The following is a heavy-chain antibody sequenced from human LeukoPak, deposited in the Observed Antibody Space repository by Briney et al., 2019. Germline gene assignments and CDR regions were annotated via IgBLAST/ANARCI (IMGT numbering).Heavy chain of an antibody. J-gene: IGHJ5*02. CDR1: GGSISSSSYY. V-gene: IGHV4-39*01. CDR2: IYYSGST. CDR3: ARHGVVQKGNWFDP. D-gene: IGHD3-3*01. Sequence: SETLSLTCTVSGGSISSSSYYWGGIRQPPGKGLEWIGSIYYSGSTYYNPSLKSRVTISVDTSKNQFSLKLSSVTAADTAVYYCARHGVVQKGNWFDPWGQGTLVTVSS.